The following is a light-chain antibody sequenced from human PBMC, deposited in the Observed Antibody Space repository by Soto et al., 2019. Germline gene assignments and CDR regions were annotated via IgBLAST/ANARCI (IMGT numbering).Light chain of an antibody. CDR2: QVT. Sequence: QSVLTQPASVSGSLGQSITISRTGTTRDIAGYNYISWYQQLPGKAPKLMIYQVTIRPSGISNRFSGSKSGNTASLTISGLQAEDEADYYCSSYSKNSPYVFGTGTKVTVL. CDR3: SSYSKNSPYV. J-gene: IGLJ1*01. V-gene: IGLV2-14*01. CDR1: TRDIAGYNY.